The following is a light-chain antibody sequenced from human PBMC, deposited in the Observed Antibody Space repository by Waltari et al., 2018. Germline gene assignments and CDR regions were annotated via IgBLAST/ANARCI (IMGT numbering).Light chain of an antibody. J-gene: IGLJ2*01. Sequence: SYELTQPPSVSVSPGQTARITCSGDTLGDKYAYWYQQKPGQSPVLVIYQHNKRPSGIPERFSGSNSGNTATLTISGTQAMDEADYYCQAWDRTTVVFGGGTKLTVL. CDR1: TLGDKY. CDR3: QAWDRTTVV. CDR2: QHN. V-gene: IGLV3-1*01.